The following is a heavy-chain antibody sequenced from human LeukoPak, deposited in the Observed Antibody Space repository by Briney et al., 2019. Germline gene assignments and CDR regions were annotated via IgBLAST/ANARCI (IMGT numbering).Heavy chain of an antibody. Sequence: SETLSLTCAVSGGSISSGGYYWSWIRQPSGKGLEWIGYIYYSGSTYYNPSLKSRVTISVDTSKNQFSLKLSSVTAADTAVYYCARNYEYCSSTSCRGLDPWGQGTLVTVSS. CDR2: IYYSGST. D-gene: IGHD2-2*01. CDR3: ARNYEYCSSTSCRGLDP. J-gene: IGHJ5*02. V-gene: IGHV4-30-4*07. CDR1: GGSISSGGYY.